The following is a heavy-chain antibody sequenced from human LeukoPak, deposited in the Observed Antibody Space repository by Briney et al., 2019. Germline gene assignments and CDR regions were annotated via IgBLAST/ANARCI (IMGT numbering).Heavy chain of an antibody. V-gene: IGHV3-53*01. CDR1: GFTVSSNY. J-gene: IGHJ4*02. CDR3: ASQVGAYYYFDY. CDR2: IYSGGST. D-gene: IGHD1-26*01. Sequence: PGGSLRLSCAASGFTVSSNYMSWVRQAPGKGLEWVSVIYSGGSTYYADSVKGRFTISRDNSKNTLYLQMNSLRAKDTAVYYCASQVGAYYYFDYWGQGTLVTVSS.